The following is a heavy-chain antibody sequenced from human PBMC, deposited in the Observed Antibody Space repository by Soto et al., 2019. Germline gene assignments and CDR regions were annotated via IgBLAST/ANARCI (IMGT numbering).Heavy chain of an antibody. CDR2: IYYSGST. CDR3: ARVSFGGTPYYDFWSGYYTNWFDP. Sequence: SETLSLTCTVSGGSISSYYWSWIRQPPGKGLEWIGYIYYSGSTNYNPSLKSRVTISVDTSKNQFSLKLSSVTAADTAVYYCARVSFGGTPYYDFWSGYYTNWFDPWGQGTLVTVSS. CDR1: GGSISSYY. V-gene: IGHV4-59*01. J-gene: IGHJ5*02. D-gene: IGHD3-3*01.